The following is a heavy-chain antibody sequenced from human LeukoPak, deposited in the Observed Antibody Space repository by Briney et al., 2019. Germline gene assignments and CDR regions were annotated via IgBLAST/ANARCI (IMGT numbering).Heavy chain of an antibody. Sequence: ASVKVSCKASGYTFTSYGISWVRQAPGQGLEWMGWISAYNGNTNYAQKLQGRVTMTEDTSTDTAYMELSSLRSEDTAVYYCAKARYCSGGSCFPQLTPDYWGQGTLVTVSS. D-gene: IGHD2-15*01. J-gene: IGHJ4*02. CDR2: ISAYNGNT. CDR3: AKARYCSGGSCFPQLTPDY. V-gene: IGHV1-18*01. CDR1: GYTFTSYG.